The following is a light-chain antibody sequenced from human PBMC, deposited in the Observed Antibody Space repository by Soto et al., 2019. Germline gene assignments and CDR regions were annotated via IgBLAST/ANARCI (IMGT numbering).Light chain of an antibody. J-gene: IGLJ1*01. Sequence: QAVVTQEPSLTVSPGGTVTLTCGSSTGAVTSGHYPHWFQQKPGQAPRTLIYDTSNKHSWTPARFSGSLLGGKAALTLSGAQPEDEADYSCLVIFTGVGEVFGTGTKVTVL. CDR2: DTS. V-gene: IGLV7-46*01. CDR1: TGAVTSGHY. CDR3: LVIFTGVGEV.